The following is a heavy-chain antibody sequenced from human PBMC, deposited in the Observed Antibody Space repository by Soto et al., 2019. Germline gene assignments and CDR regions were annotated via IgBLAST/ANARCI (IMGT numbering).Heavy chain of an antibody. D-gene: IGHD3-3*01. Sequence: VQLVESGGGLVQPGGSLRLSCAASGFTVSSNYMSWVRQAPGKGLEWVSVIYSGGSTYYADSVKGRFTISRDNSKNTLYLQMNSLRAEDTAVYYCARDRNDFWSGYYTDYWGQGTLVTVSS. CDR3: ARDRNDFWSGYYTDY. J-gene: IGHJ4*02. CDR2: IYSGGST. V-gene: IGHV3-66*01. CDR1: GFTVSSNY.